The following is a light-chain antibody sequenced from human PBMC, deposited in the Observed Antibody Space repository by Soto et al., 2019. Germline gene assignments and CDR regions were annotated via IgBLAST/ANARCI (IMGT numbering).Light chain of an antibody. V-gene: IGLV2-23*01. Sequence: QSALTQPASVSGSPGQSITISCTGTSSDVGSYNLVSWYQQDPGKDPKLIICEDSKRPSGVSNRFSGSKSGNTASLTISGLQAEDEAAYDCCSYAGSSTVLFGGGTKLTVL. CDR2: EDS. CDR3: CSYAGSSTVL. CDR1: SSDVGSYNL. J-gene: IGLJ2*01.